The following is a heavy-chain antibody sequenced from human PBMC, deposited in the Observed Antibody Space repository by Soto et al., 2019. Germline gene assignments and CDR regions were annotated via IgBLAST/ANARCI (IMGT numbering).Heavy chain of an antibody. CDR3: LTVGGTRT. J-gene: IGHJ5*02. CDR2: IRNKANYYTT. Sequence: EVQVVESGGGLVQPGGSLRLSCAASGFPFSDLYIDWVRQAPGKGLEWVARIRNKANYYTTDYAASVKGTFTISRDDSKNSVYLQMISRTPHFPAVYFCLTVGGTRTWGQGPVVSVAS. CDR1: GFPFSDLY. D-gene: IGHD1-26*01. V-gene: IGHV3-72*01.